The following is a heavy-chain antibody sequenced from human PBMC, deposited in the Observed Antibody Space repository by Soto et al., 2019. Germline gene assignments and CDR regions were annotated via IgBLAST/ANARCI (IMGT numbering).Heavy chain of an antibody. V-gene: IGHV1-24*01. CDR3: ARDYDFWSNSFDP. Sequence: ASVKVSCKVSGYTLTELSMHWVRQAPGKGLEWMGGFDPEDGETVYAQKFQGRVTITGDTSTGTAYMELSSLRSEDTAVYYCARDYDFWSNSFDPWGQGTLVTVSS. CDR2: FDPEDGET. CDR1: GYTLTELS. D-gene: IGHD3-3*01. J-gene: IGHJ5*02.